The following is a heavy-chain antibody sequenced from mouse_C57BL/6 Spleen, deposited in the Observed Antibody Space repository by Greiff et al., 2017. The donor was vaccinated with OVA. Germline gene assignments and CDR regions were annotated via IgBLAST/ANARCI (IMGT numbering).Heavy chain of an antibody. J-gene: IGHJ3*01. CDR3: ARDGASTRFAY. D-gene: IGHD2-1*01. CDR1: GYTFTSYW. CDR2: LDPSDSYT. V-gene: IGHV1-69*01. Sequence: VQLQQSGAELVMPGASVKLSCKASGYTFTSYWMHWVKQRPGQGLEWIGELDPSDSYTNYNQKFKGKSTLTVDKSSSTAYMQLSSLTSEDSAVYYCARDGASTRFAYWGQGTLVTVSA.